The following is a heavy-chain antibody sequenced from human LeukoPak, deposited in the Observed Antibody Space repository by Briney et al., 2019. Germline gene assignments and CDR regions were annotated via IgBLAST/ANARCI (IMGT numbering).Heavy chain of an antibody. D-gene: IGHD1-26*01. V-gene: IGHV4-4*07. CDR2: IYTSGST. CDR1: GGSISSYY. J-gene: IGHJ5*02. CDR3: ARDLKWELGGWFDP. Sequence: SETLSLTCTVSGGSISSYYWSWIRQPAGKGLEWIGRIYTSGSTNYNPSLKSRVTISVDTSKNQFSLKLSSVTAADTAVYYCARDLKWELGGWFDPWGQGTLVTVSS.